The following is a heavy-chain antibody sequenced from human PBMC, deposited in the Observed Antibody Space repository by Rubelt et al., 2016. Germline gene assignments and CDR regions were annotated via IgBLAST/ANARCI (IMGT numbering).Heavy chain of an antibody. J-gene: IGHJ3*02. Sequence: EVQVVESGGGLVQPGGSLTLSCAASGFTYRNHWMSWVRQAPGKGLAWVASIKKDGSEKYYVDSVKGRFTLSRDNAKNSVYLQMNSLRVEDTAVYYCARKNDFDIWGQGTMVIVSS. V-gene: IGHV3-7*01. CDR2: IKKDGSEK. CDR1: GFTYRNHW. CDR3: ARKNDFDI.